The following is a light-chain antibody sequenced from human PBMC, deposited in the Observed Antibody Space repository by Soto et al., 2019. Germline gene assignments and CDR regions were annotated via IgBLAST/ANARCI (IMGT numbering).Light chain of an antibody. CDR1: QSVSSSY. Sequence: EIVLTQSPGTLSLSPGERATLSCRASQSVSSSYLAWYQQKPGQAPRPLTFGASSRATGIPDRFSGSGSVTDFTLTISRLEPEDFAVYYWQQYGSSPGFGQGTKVEFK. CDR2: GAS. V-gene: IGKV3-20*01. CDR3: QQYGSSPG. J-gene: IGKJ1*01.